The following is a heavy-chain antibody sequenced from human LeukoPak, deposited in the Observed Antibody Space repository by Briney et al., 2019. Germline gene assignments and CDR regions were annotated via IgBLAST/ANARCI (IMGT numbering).Heavy chain of an antibody. CDR3: ARDTVGAPYYFDY. V-gene: IGHV3-21*01. CDR2: ISSSSSYI. Sequence: PGRSLRLSYAASGLTFRSYSMNWVRQAPRKGLEWVSSISSSSSYIYYADSVKGRFTTSRDNAKNSLYLQMNSLRAEDTAVYYCARDTVGAPYYFDYWGQGTLVTVSS. CDR1: GLTFRSYS. J-gene: IGHJ4*02. D-gene: IGHD1-26*01.